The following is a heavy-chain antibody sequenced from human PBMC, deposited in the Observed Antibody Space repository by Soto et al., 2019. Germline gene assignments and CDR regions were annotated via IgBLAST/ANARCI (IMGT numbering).Heavy chain of an antibody. CDR3: ARGVWHSTNAGIVNLH. D-gene: IGHD3-10*01. Sequence: QVQLVESGGGVVQPGRSLRLSCAASGFAFSSYAIHWVRQAPDKGLEWVALISYDGSNKYYTESVKGRFTISRDNSKNTVSLQMNSLRAEDTAVYYCARGVWHSTNAGIVNLHWGQGTLVTVSS. V-gene: IGHV3-30-3*01. CDR1: GFAFSSYA. J-gene: IGHJ4*02. CDR2: ISYDGSNK.